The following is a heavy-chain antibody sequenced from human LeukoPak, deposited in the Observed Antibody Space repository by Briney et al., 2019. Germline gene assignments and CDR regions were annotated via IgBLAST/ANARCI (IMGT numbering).Heavy chain of an antibody. D-gene: IGHD3-10*02. CDR3: GRSCIQLCSGVEAVDI. CDR1: GYTFTDNY. CDR2: SNLYSGST. J-gene: IGHJ3*02. Sequence: ASVKVTFNATGYTFTDNYIHLMRHAPGQGLERMGWSNLYSGSTHYAQRDRGRFTITWDTAISTPYMELSRLRSEDTAVYYCGRSCIQLCSGVEAVDIWGQGTIVTVSS. V-gene: IGHV1-2*02.